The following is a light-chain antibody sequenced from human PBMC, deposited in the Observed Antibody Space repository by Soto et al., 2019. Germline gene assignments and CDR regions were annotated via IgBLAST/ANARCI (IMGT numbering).Light chain of an antibody. J-gene: IGKJ1*01. CDR1: QSVSSS. V-gene: IGKV3-15*01. CDR3: QQYNNWPRT. CDR2: GAS. Sequence: EIVMTQSPATLSVSPGERATLSCRASQSVSSSLAWYQQKPGQPPRLLIYGASTGATGIPARFSGSGSGTEFTLTIGSLQSEDFALYYCQQYNNWPRTFGQGTKVDIK.